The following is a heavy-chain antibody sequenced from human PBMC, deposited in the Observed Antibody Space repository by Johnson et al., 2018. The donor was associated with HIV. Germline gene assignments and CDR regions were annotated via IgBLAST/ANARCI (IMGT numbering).Heavy chain of an antibody. V-gene: IGHV3-13*01. CDR1: GFTFSSYD. Sequence: VQLVESGGGLVQPGGSLRLSCAASGFTFSSYDMHWVRQATGKGLEWVSAIGTAGDTYYPDSVKGRFTISRDSSKNTLFLQMNSLRAEDTAVYYCVRDVGPLDIWGQGTLVTVS. CDR3: VRDVGPLDI. CDR2: IGTAGDT. J-gene: IGHJ3*02.